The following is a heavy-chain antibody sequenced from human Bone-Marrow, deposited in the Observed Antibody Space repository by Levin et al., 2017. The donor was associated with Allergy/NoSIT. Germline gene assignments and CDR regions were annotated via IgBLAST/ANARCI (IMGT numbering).Heavy chain of an antibody. CDR2: IRNNGEGATT. CDR3: APWNNWFDP. V-gene: IGHV3-15*07. CDR1: GFNFNNAY. Sequence: PGGSLRLSCAASGFNFNNAYMNWVRQAPGKGLEWVGRIRNNGEGATTDYGAAVKGRFTISRDDSQSTVFLQMNNLNPEDSGMYYCAPWNNWFDPWGQGTLVTVSS. D-gene: IGHD3-3*01. J-gene: IGHJ5*02.